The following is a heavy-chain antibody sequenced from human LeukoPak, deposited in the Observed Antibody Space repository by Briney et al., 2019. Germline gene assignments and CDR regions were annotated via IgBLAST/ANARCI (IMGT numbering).Heavy chain of an antibody. Sequence: LETLSLTCAVYGGSFSGYQWSWIRQPPGKGLEWIGEINDSGSTNYNPSLKSRVTISVDTSKNQFSLRLSSVTAADTAVYYCARPGQLGSLYYGMDVWGQGTTVTVS. CDR2: INDSGST. CDR3: ARPGQLGSLYYGMDV. D-gene: IGHD3-10*01. CDR1: GGSFSGYQ. J-gene: IGHJ6*02. V-gene: IGHV4-34*01.